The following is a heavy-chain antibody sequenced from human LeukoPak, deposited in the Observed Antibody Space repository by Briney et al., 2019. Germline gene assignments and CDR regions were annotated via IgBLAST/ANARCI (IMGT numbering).Heavy chain of an antibody. J-gene: IGHJ4*02. CDR3: ARVEEAIVVVPSRPRRKRYFDY. CDR1: GFTVSSNY. D-gene: IGHD2-2*01. CDR2: INHSGST. Sequence: GSLRLSCAVSGFTVSSNYMSWVRQAPGKGLEWIGEINHSGSTNYNPSLKSRVTISVDTSKNQFSLKLSSVTAADTAVYYCARVEEAIVVVPSRPRRKRYFDYWGQGTLVTVSS. V-gene: IGHV4-34*01.